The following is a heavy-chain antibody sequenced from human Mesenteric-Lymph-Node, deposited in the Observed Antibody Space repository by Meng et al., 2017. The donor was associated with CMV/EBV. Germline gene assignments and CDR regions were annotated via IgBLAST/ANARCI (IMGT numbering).Heavy chain of an antibody. J-gene: IGHJ4*02. D-gene: IGHD2-8*01. CDR3: AREVDCTTGCYYSGDY. V-gene: IGHV3-7*01. Sequence: GESLKISCAASGFTFSSYWMSWVRQAPGKGLEWVANINQDGSEKYYVDSVKGRFTISRDNAKNSLYLQMNSLRGEDTAVYYCAREVDCTTGCYYSGDYWGQGTLVTVSS. CDR2: INQDGSEK. CDR1: GFTFSSYW.